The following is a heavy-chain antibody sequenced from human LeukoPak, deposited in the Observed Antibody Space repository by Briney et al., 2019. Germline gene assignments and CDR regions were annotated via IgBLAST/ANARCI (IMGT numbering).Heavy chain of an antibody. D-gene: IGHD3-10*01. J-gene: IGHJ3*02. CDR2: TYYRSKWYN. V-gene: IGHV6-1*01. CDR1: GDSVSSNSAA. CDR3: ASSLWFGELSLDAFDI. Sequence: SQTLSLTCAISGDSVSSNSAAWNWIRQSPSRGLEWLGRTYYRSKWYNDYAVSVKSRITINPDTSKNQFSLQLNSVTPEDTAVYYCASSLWFGELSLDAFDIWGRGTMVTVSS.